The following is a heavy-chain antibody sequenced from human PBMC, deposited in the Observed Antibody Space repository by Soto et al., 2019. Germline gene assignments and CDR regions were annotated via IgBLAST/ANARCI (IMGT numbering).Heavy chain of an antibody. CDR2: ISAYNGNT. CDR3: AITYSSDEGIINDDAFDI. V-gene: IGHV1-18*01. CDR1: GYTFTSYG. Sequence: QVPLVQSGAEVKKPGASVKVSCKASGYTFTSYGISWVRQAPGQGLEWMGWISAYNGNTNYAQKLQGRVTMTTDTSTSTAYMELRSLRSDDTAVYYCAITYSSDEGIINDDAFDIWGQGTMVTVSS. J-gene: IGHJ3*02. D-gene: IGHD6-25*01.